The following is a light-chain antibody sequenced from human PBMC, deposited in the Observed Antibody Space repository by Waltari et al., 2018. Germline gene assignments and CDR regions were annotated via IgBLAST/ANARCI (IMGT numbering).Light chain of an antibody. CDR3: QQYNSYSYT. CDR2: KAS. V-gene: IGKV1-5*03. Sequence: DIQMTQSPSTLSASVGDRVTITCRASQSISSWLAWYQQKPGKAPKLLIYKASSLESGVPSRFSGSGSWTEFTLTISSLLPDDFATYYCQQYNSYSYTFGQGTKLEIK. CDR1: QSISSW. J-gene: IGKJ2*01.